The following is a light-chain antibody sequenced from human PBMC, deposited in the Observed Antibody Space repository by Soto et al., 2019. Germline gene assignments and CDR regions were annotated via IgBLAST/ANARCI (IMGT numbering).Light chain of an antibody. CDR3: QQYGSSPYT. J-gene: IGKJ2*01. V-gene: IGKV3-20*01. CDR1: QSVSSSD. CDR2: GAS. Sequence: EIVLTQSPGTLSLSPGERATLSCRASQSVSSSDLAWYQQKPGQAPRLLIYGASSRATGIPDRFSGSGSGTDFTLTISRLEPEDFAVYYCQQYGSSPYTFGQGPKLESK.